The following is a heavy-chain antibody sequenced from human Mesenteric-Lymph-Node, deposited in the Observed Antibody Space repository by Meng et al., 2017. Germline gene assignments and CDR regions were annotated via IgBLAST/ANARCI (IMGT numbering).Heavy chain of an antibody. CDR2: INHSGST. CDR3: ARGYITMVRGVIAPRGNWFDP. CDR1: GGSFSGYY. V-gene: IGHV4-34*01. J-gene: IGHJ5*02. Sequence: GSLRLSCAVYGGSFSGYYWSWIRQPPGKGLEWIGEINHSGSTNYNPSLKSRVTISVDTSKNQFSLKLSSVTAADTAVYYCARGYITMVRGVIAPRGNWFDPWGQGTLVTVSS. D-gene: IGHD3-10*01.